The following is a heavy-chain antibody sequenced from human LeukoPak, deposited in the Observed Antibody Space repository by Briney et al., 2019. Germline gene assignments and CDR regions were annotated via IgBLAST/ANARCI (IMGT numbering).Heavy chain of an antibody. CDR3: ARSALGGAMVRGIDYYYYMDV. V-gene: IGHV1-69*05. Sequence: RASVKLSCKASGGTFSSYAISWVRQAPGQGLEWMGGIIPIFGTANYAQKFQGRVTITTDESTSTAYMELSSLRSEDTAVYYCARSALGGAMVRGIDYYYYMDVWGKGTTVTVSS. D-gene: IGHD3-10*01. CDR2: IIPIFGTA. J-gene: IGHJ6*03. CDR1: GGTFSSYA.